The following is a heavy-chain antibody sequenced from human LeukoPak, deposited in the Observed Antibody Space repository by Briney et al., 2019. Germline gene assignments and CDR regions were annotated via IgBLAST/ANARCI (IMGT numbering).Heavy chain of an antibody. V-gene: IGHV3-74*01. CDR3: ASAPSEIGGYYPEYFRH. CDR1: GFTFSTYW. D-gene: IGHD3-22*01. J-gene: IGHJ1*01. Sequence: GGSLRLSCAASGFTFSTYWMHWVRQAPGKGLVWVSRIKSDGGTNYADSVKGRFTISRDNAKKTVSLQMNSLRPEDTGVYYCASAPSEIGGYYPEYFRHWGQGTLVTVSS. CDR2: IKSDGGT.